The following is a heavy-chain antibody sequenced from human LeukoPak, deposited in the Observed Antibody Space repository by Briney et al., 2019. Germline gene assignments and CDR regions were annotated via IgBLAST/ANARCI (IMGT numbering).Heavy chain of an antibody. J-gene: IGHJ4*02. CDR3: ARGGIAAAGTVVTPLTYYFDY. CDR2: INHSGST. D-gene: IGHD6-13*01. Sequence: SETLSLTCAVYGGSFSGYYWSWIRQPPGKGLEWIGEINHSGSTNYNPSLKSRVTISVDTSKNQFSLKLSSVTAADTAVYYCARGGIAAAGTVVTPLTYYFDYWGQGTLVTVSS. V-gene: IGHV4-34*01. CDR1: GGSFSGYY.